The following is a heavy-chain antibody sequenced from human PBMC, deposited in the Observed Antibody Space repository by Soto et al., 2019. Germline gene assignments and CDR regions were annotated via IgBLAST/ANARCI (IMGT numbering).Heavy chain of an antibody. Sequence: PGGSLRLSCVVSGFTFSAYWMTWVRQTPEKGLEWVANINEDGSQIYYVDSVRGRFTVSRDNAKNSVYLQMNSPRAEDTAVDYCAVRYTDYWGQGALVTVSS. CDR1: GFTFSAYW. CDR2: INEDGSQI. CDR3: AVRYTDY. V-gene: IGHV3-7*01. D-gene: IGHD1-20*01. J-gene: IGHJ4*02.